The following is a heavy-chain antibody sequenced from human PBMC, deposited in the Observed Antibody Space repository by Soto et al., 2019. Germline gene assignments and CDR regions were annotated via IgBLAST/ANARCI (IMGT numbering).Heavy chain of an antibody. CDR3: ARGYCGSTSCTMGYYYYGMDV. CDR2: INPNSGGT. Sequence: ASVKVCCKASGYTFTGYYMHWVRQAPGQGLEWMGWINPNSGGTNYAQKFQGRVTMTRDTSISTAYMDLSRLRSDDTAVYYCARGYCGSTSCTMGYYYYGMDVWGQGTTVAVSS. V-gene: IGHV1-2*02. J-gene: IGHJ6*02. CDR1: GYTFTGYY. D-gene: IGHD2-2*01.